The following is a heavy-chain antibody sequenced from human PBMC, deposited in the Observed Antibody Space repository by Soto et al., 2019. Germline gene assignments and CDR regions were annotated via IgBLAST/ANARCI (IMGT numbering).Heavy chain of an antibody. CDR3: ARRSEGGALNWFDP. CDR1: GGSISSENFY. CDR2: VYYSGTT. D-gene: IGHD3-16*01. J-gene: IGHJ5*02. Sequence: QLQLQESGPELVKPSETLSLTCTVSGGSISSENFYWGWIRQPPRKGLEWIGSVYYSGTTYYNPTLKSRVTISVDTSKNQFSLKLSSVTAADTALYYCARRSEGGALNWFDPWGQGTLVTVSS. V-gene: IGHV4-39*01.